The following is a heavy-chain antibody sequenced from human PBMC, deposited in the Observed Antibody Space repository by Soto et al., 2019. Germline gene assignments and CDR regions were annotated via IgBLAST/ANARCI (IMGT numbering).Heavy chain of an antibody. Sequence: ASVKVSCKASGYTFTSYGISWVRQAPGQGLEWMGWISAYNGNTNYAQKLQGRVTMTTDNSKNTLYLQMNSLRVDDTALYYCAKDRQPDGIWTFDSWGQGTLVTVSS. CDR3: AKDRQPDGIWTFDS. V-gene: IGHV1-18*01. D-gene: IGHD2-8*01. J-gene: IGHJ4*02. CDR2: ISAYNGNT. CDR1: GYTFTSYG.